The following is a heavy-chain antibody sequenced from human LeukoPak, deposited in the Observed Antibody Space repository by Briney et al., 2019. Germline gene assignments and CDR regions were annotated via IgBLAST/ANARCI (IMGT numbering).Heavy chain of an antibody. Sequence: PSETLSLTCTVSGGSISSSRYYWGWIRQPPGKGLEWIGSIYYSGSTYYNPSVKGRVTISVDTSKNQFSLKLSSVTAADTAVYYCAREGYSYGSPPFDYWGQGTLVTVSS. V-gene: IGHV4-39*02. D-gene: IGHD5-18*01. CDR3: AREGYSYGSPPFDY. CDR2: IYYSGST. J-gene: IGHJ4*02. CDR1: GGSISSSRYY.